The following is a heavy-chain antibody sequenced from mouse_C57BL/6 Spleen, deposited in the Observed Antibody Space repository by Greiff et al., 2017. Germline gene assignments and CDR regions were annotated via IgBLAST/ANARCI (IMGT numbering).Heavy chain of an antibody. CDR2: IWSGGST. CDR1: GFSLTSYG. J-gene: IGHJ3*01. CDR3: ARNSDGKAWFAY. Sequence: VMLVESGPGLVQPSQSLSITCTVSGFSLTSYGVHWVRQSPGKGLEWLGVIWSGGSTDYNAAFISRLSISKDNSKSQVFFKMNSLQADDTAIYYCARNSDGKAWFAYWGQGTLVTVSA. D-gene: IGHD2-3*01. V-gene: IGHV2-2*01.